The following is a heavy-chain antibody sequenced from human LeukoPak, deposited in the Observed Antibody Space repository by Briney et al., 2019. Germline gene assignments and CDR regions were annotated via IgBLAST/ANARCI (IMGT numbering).Heavy chain of an antibody. CDR1: GYTFTGYY. D-gene: IGHD4-23*01. CDR3: AREKRTVVTLSAFDI. Sequence: ASVKVSCKASGYTFTGYYMHWVRQAPGQGLEWMGWINPNSGGTNYAQKFQGRVTMTRDTSISTAYVELSRLRSDDTAVYYCAREKRTVVTLSAFDIWGQGTMVTVSS. CDR2: INPNSGGT. V-gene: IGHV1-2*02. J-gene: IGHJ3*02.